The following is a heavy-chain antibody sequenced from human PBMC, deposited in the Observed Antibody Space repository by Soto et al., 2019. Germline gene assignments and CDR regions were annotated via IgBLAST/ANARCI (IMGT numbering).Heavy chain of an antibody. J-gene: IGHJ6*02. CDR3: ARGVRNYYGVDV. CDR2: INTDGSTT. CDR1: GFTFSSYW. D-gene: IGHD2-21*01. V-gene: IGHV3-74*01. Sequence: EVQLVESGGGLVQPGGSLRLSCAASGFTFSSYWMHWVRQAPGKGLVWVSRINTDGSTTNYADSVKGRFTISRDNAKNTVHLQMNSLRAEDAAVYYCARGVRNYYGVDVWGQGNTVTVSS.